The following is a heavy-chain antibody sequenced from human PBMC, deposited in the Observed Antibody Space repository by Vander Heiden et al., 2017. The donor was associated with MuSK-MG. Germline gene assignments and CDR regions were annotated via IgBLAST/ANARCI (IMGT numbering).Heavy chain of an antibody. CDR1: GFTFSSYG. J-gene: IGHJ4*02. D-gene: IGHD3-3*01. V-gene: IGHV3-33*01. Sequence: QVQLVESGGGVVQPGRSLRLSCAASGFTFSSYGMHWVRQAPGKGLEWVAVIWYDGSNKYYADSVKGRFTISRDNSKNTLYLQMNSLRAEDTAVYYCARDPGFWSGYLYFDYWGQGTLVTVSS. CDR3: ARDPGFWSGYLYFDY. CDR2: IWYDGSNK.